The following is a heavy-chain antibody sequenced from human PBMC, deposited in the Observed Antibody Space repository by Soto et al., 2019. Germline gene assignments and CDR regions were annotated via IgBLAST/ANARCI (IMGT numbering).Heavy chain of an antibody. CDR3: ARDTGFGLADY. Sequence: QVHLVQSGAEVKKPGASVKVSCTGYTFTSYAMDWVRQAPGQRLEWMGWINAGNGNTKYSQKFQGRVTITRDTSASTAYMELSSLRSDDTAVNYCARDTGFGLADYWGQGTLVTVSS. CDR2: INAGNGNT. CDR1: GYTFTSYA. D-gene: IGHD3-10*01. J-gene: IGHJ4*02. V-gene: IGHV1-3*01.